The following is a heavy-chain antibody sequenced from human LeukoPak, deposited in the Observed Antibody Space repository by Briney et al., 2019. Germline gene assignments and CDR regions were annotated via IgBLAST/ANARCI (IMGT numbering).Heavy chain of an antibody. D-gene: IGHD5-18*01. CDR1: GYTFTSYG. V-gene: IGHV1-18*01. J-gene: IGHJ5*02. Sequence: ASVKVSCKASGYTFTSYGISRVRQAPGQGLEWMGWISAYNGNTNYAQKLQGRVTMTTDTSTSTAYMELRSLRSDDTAVYYCARDLGYSYGYNWFDPWGQGTLVTVSS. CDR3: ARDLGYSYGYNWFDP. CDR2: ISAYNGNT.